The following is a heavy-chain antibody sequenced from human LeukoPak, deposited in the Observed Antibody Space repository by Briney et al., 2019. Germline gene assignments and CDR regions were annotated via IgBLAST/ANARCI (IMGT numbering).Heavy chain of an antibody. CDR3: ATYSHWVAGDV. CDR2: MNQDGSAK. D-gene: IGHD2-21*01. Sequence: AGGSLRLSCAAYGFTFSDSWMSWVRQAPGKGLEWVANMNQDGSAKYYADSVKGRFTISKDNAKNSLYLQMSSLRPEDTAVYYCATYSHWVAGDVWGQGTTVTVSS. CDR1: GFTFSDSW. J-gene: IGHJ6*02. V-gene: IGHV3-7*01.